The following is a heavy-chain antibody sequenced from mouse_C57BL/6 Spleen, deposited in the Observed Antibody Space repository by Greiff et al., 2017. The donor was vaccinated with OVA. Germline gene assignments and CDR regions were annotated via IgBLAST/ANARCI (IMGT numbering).Heavy chain of an antibody. J-gene: IGHJ2*01. CDR1: GFTFSSYG. Sequence: EVQGVESGGDLVKPGGSLKLSCAASGFTFSSYGMSWVRQTPDKRLEWVATISSGGSYTYYPDSVKGRFTISRDNAKNTLYLQMSSLKSEDTAMYYCARHGSSPFDYWGQGTTLTVSS. CDR2: ISSGGSYT. V-gene: IGHV5-6*01. CDR3: ARHGSSPFDY. D-gene: IGHD1-1*01.